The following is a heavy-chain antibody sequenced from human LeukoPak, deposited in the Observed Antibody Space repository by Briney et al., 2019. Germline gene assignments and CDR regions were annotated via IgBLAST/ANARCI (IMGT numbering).Heavy chain of an antibody. CDR2: IYYSGST. CDR1: GGSIGSGGYY. D-gene: IGHD1-26*01. CDR3: ARSESGASDY. J-gene: IGHJ4*02. Sequence: SETLSLTCTVSGGSIGSGGYYWSWIRQHPGKGLEWIGYIYYSGSTYYNPSLKSRVTISVDTSKNQFSLKLSSVTAADTAVYYCARSESGASDYWGQGTLVTVSS. V-gene: IGHV4-31*03.